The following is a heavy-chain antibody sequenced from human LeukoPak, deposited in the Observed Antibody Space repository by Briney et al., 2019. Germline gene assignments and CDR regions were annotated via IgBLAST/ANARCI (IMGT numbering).Heavy chain of an antibody. V-gene: IGHV1-3*01. D-gene: IGHD6-19*01. J-gene: IGHJ6*02. CDR2: INAGNGNT. CDR3: AVNSGWYHYYYGMDV. CDR1: GYTFTSYA. Sequence: GASVKVSCTASGYTFTSYAMNWVRPAPGQRLEWMGWINAGNGNTKYSQKFQGRVTITRDTSASTAYMELSSLRSEDTAVYYCAVNSGWYHYYYGMDVWGQGTTVTVSS.